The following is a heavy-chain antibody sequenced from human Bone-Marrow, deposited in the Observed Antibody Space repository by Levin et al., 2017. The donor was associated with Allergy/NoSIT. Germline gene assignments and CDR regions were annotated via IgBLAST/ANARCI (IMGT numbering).Heavy chain of an antibody. D-gene: IGHD2-21*02. CDR3: AKRGVVTSTLDY. J-gene: IGHJ4*02. CDR1: GFYFSGNV. V-gene: IGHV3-23*01. Sequence: ASVKVSCAASGFYFSGNVMNWVRQAPGKGLDWVSAISGSGGSTDYADSVKGRFTISRDNSKNTLYLQMDSLRAEDTAVYYCAKRGVVTSTLDYWGQGTLVTVSS. CDR2: ISGSGGST.